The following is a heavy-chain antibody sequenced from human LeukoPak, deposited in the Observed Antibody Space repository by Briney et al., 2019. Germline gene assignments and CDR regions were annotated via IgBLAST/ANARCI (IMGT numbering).Heavy chain of an antibody. Sequence: GGSLRLSCAASGFTFSSYAMHWVRQAPGKGLEWVAVISYDGSNKYYADSVKGRFTISRDNSKNTLYLQMNSLRAEDTAVYYCASFDYAGLEGTLDYWGQGTLVTVSS. CDR3: ASFDYAGLEGTLDY. J-gene: IGHJ4*02. D-gene: IGHD3-9*01. CDR1: GFTFSSYA. V-gene: IGHV3-30*04. CDR2: ISYDGSNK.